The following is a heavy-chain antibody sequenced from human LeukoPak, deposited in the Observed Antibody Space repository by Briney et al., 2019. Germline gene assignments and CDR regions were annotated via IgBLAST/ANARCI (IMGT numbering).Heavy chain of an antibody. CDR3: ARRDYGRAFDY. Sequence: PSETLSLTCTVSGDSISTKFYYWGWIRQSPGKGLEWIGSIYYSGSTYYNPSLKSRVTISVDTSKNQFSLKLSSVTAADTAVYYCARRDYGRAFDYWGQGTLVTVSS. CDR1: GDSISTKFYY. J-gene: IGHJ4*02. V-gene: IGHV4-39*01. D-gene: IGHD4-17*01. CDR2: IYYSGST.